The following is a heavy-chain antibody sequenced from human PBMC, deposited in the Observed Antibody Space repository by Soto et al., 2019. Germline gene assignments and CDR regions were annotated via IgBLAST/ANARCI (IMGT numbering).Heavy chain of an antibody. CDR3: AGSKMATILYDAFDI. J-gene: IGHJ3*02. Sequence: ASVKVSCKASGYTFTSYYMHWVRQAPGQGLEWMGIINPSGGSTSYAQKFQGRVTMTRDTSTSTVYMELSSLRSEDTAVYYCAGSKMATILYDAFDIWGQGTMVTVSS. V-gene: IGHV1-46*01. CDR1: GYTFTSYY. D-gene: IGHD5-12*01. CDR2: INPSGGST.